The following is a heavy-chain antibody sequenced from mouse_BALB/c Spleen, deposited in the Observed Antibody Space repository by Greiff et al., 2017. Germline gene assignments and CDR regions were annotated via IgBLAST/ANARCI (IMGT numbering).Heavy chain of an antibody. CDR2: ISSGGST. CDR1: GFTFSSYA. J-gene: IGHJ2*01. V-gene: IGHV5-6-5*01. Sequence: EVQLVESGGGLVKPGGSLKLSCAASGFTFSSYAMSWVRQTPEKRLEWVASISSGGSTYYPDSVKGRFTISRDNARNILYLQMSSLRSEDTAMYYCEREDTLYFDYWGQGTTLTVSS. D-gene: IGHD5-1-1*01. CDR3: EREDTLYFDY.